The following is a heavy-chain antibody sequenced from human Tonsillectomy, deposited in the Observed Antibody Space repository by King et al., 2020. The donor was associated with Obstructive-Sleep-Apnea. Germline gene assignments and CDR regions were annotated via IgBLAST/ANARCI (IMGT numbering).Heavy chain of an antibody. CDR1: GGSISSGGYY. D-gene: IGHD5-18*01. CDR2: IFYSGNT. J-gene: IGHJ4*02. CDR3: ATRDVHRVMVAFDY. V-gene: IGHV4-31*03. Sequence: LQLQESGPGLVKPSQTLSLTCTVSGGSISSGGYYWIWIRQHPGKGREWMGYIFYSGNTYYNPSPKSRVTMAVDTSKNQFSLKLSSVTAADTAVYYCATRDVHRVMVAFDYWGQGTLVTVSS.